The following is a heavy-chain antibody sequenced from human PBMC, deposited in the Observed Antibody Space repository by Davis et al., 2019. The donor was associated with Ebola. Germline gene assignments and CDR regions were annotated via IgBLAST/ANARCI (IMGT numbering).Heavy chain of an antibody. Sequence: ASVKVSCKTSGYTFTDYYIHWMRQAPGQGLEWMGWSHPNGAATKYAQKFKGRVTMTRDRSISTAYMELSSLTHDDTAGYYCARDHPGPQTLDIWGQGTVITVSS. J-gene: IGHJ3*02. V-gene: IGHV1-2*02. D-gene: IGHD4-23*01. CDR2: SHPNGAAT. CDR3: ARDHPGPQTLDI. CDR1: GYTFTDYY.